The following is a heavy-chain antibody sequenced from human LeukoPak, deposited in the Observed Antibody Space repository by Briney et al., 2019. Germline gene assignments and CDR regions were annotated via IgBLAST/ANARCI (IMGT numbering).Heavy chain of an antibody. CDR1: GGSISSGDWY. Sequence: SETLSLTCTVSGGSISSGDWYWSWLRQPPGKGLVWIGYIYYSGSTNYNPSLKSRVTISVDTSKNQFSLKLSSVTAADTAVYYCARASILTGYAKWGQGTLVTVSS. V-gene: IGHV4-30-4*08. CDR2: IYYSGST. CDR3: ARASILTGYAK. D-gene: IGHD3-9*01. J-gene: IGHJ4*02.